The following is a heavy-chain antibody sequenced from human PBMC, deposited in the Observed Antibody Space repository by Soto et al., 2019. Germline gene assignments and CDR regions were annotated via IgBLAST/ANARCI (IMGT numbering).Heavy chain of an antibody. J-gene: IGHJ4*02. V-gene: IGHV1-58*01. CDR1: GFTFTSFA. Sequence: SVKVSCKASGFTFTSFAVQWVRQARGQRLEWIGWIVVGSGNTNYAQKFQERVTITRDMSTSTAYMELSSLRSEDTAVYYCAADFNSSGSSDYWGQGTLVTVSS. D-gene: IGHD6-19*01. CDR2: IVVGSGNT. CDR3: AADFNSSGSSDY.